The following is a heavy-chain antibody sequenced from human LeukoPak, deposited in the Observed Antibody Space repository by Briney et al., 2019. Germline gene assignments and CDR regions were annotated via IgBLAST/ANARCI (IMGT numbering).Heavy chain of an antibody. V-gene: IGHV3-30*02. CDR1: GFTFSSYG. CDR2: IQYDGSNK. D-gene: IGHD3-22*01. J-gene: IGHJ4*02. CDR3: ARVQQYDKFDY. Sequence: GGSLRLSCAASGFTFSSYGMHWVRQAPGKGLEWVAFIQYDGSNKYYAGSVKGRFTVSRDNSKNTLYLQMNSLRAEDTAMYYCARVQQYDKFDYWGQGTLVTVSS.